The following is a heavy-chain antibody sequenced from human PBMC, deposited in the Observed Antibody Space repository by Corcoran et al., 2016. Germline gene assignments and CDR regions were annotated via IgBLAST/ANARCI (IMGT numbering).Heavy chain of an antibody. Sequence: QVQLVQSGAEVKKPGASVKVSCKASGYTFTSYAMHWVRQAPGQRLELMGWINAGNGNTKYSQKFQGRVTITRDTSASTAYMELSSLRSEDTAVYYCARVIFGVVIPFDAFDIWGQGTMVTVSS. CDR1: GYTFTSYA. V-gene: IGHV1-3*01. CDR2: INAGNGNT. D-gene: IGHD3-3*01. CDR3: ARVIFGVVIPFDAFDI. J-gene: IGHJ3*02.